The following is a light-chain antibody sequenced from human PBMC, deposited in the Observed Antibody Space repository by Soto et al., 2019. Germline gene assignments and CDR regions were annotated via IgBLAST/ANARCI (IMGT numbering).Light chain of an antibody. CDR3: GTWDSSLGAGGV. J-gene: IGLJ1*01. Sequence: HSLLAPPPPVSSAPGPKGTHSSLGRNSAIGNNYVSWYQQLPGTPPKLLIYDNTKRPSGIPHRFSGSKSGTSATLGITGLQTVDEADYYCGTWDSSLGAGGVFGTGTKVTVL. CDR1: NSAIGNNY. CDR2: DNT. V-gene: IGLV1-51*01.